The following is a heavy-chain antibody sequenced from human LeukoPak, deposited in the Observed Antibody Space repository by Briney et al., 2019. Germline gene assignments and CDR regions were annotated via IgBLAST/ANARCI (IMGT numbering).Heavy chain of an antibody. J-gene: IGHJ5*02. D-gene: IGHD6-13*01. CDR2: IDSSGDVI. CDR3: AKGTHSSSWRWFAP. V-gene: IGHV3-11*01. Sequence: PGGSLRLSCAASGFTFSDYYMTWIRQAPGKGLEWLSYIDSSGDVIYYADSVKGRFTISRDNAKNSVFLQMNSLRAEDTAVYYCAKGTHSSSWRWFAPWGQGTLVTVSS. CDR1: GFTFSDYY.